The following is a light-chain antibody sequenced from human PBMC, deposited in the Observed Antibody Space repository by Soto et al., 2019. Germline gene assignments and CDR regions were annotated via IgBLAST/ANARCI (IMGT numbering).Light chain of an antibody. V-gene: IGKV1-5*03. CDR1: QSISTW. Sequence: DIQMTQSHYTLSASVGDRVTITCLASQSISTWLAWYQQEPGKAPKLLIHKASSLQSGVPSRFSGSGSGTDFTLTINGLQPEDFATYYCQQSYKTPHTFGQGTRLEIK. J-gene: IGKJ5*01. CDR3: QQSYKTPHT. CDR2: KAS.